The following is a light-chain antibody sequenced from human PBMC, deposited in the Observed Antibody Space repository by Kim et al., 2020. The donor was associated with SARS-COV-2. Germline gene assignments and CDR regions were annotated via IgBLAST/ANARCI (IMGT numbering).Light chain of an antibody. CDR1: SSDVGSYNL. Sequence: GQSITISFTGTSSDVGSYNLVSWYQQHPGKAPKLMIYEVSKRPSGVSNRFSGSKSGNTASLTISGLQAEDEADYYCCSCAGSSTYVFGTGTKVTVL. J-gene: IGLJ1*01. V-gene: IGLV2-23*02. CDR2: EVS. CDR3: CSCAGSSTYV.